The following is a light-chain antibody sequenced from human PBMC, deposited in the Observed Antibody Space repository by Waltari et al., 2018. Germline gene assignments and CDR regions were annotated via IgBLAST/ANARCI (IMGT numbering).Light chain of an antibody. CDR2: GAS. CDR1: QSIGRS. V-gene: IGKV3-20*01. J-gene: IGKJ1*01. Sequence: EIMLTQSPGTLSLSPGERATLSCRTSQSIGRSLAWYQQKPGQAPRLPIYGASSRATDIPDRFSGSGSGTDFSLTINTLEPEDCALYYCQHYVRLPVTFGQGTKVEIK. CDR3: QHYVRLPVT.